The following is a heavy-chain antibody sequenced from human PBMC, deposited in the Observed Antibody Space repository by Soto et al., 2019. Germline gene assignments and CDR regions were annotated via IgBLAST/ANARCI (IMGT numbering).Heavy chain of an antibody. Sequence: PSETLSLTCTVSGGSISSGGYYWSWIRQHPGKGLEWIGYIYYSGSTYYNPSLKSRVTISVDTSKNQFSLKLSSVTAADTAVYYCARAAPGDSNYPSWFDPWGQGTLVTVSS. J-gene: IGHJ5*02. CDR3: ARAAPGDSNYPSWFDP. V-gene: IGHV4-31*03. CDR1: GGSISSGGYY. D-gene: IGHD4-4*01. CDR2: IYYSGST.